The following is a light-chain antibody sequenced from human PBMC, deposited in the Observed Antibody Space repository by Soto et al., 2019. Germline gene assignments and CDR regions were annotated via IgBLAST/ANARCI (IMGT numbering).Light chain of an antibody. CDR3: QQRSNWPIT. Sequence: EIVMTQSPATLSVSPGERATLSCRASQSISSNLVWYQQKAGQAPRLLIYGASTRATGIPARFSGGGSGTDFTLTISSLEPEDFAVYYCQQRSNWPITFGQGTRLEIK. CDR1: QSISSN. CDR2: GAS. J-gene: IGKJ5*01. V-gene: IGKV3-11*01.